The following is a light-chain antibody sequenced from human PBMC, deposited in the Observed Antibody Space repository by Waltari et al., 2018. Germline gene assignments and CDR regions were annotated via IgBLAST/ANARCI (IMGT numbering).Light chain of an antibody. Sequence: SALTQPRPDSGSPGQSVTISCTGTTSDVGRYNYVSCYQHLPGKAPELLMFDVTQRPSGVPDRFSGSKSANTASLTISGLQPDDEADYYCCSFAGAYTWIFGGGTKVTVL. CDR3: CSFAGAYTWI. CDR1: TSDVGRYNY. V-gene: IGLV2-11*01. J-gene: IGLJ2*01. CDR2: DVT.